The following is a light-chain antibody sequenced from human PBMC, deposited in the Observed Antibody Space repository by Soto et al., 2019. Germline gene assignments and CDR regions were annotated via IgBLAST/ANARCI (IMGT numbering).Light chain of an antibody. CDR3: ATWDDSLNGFWV. CDR1: SSNIGSNT. CDR2: NNN. Sequence: QSVLTQPPSASGTPGQRVTISCSGSSSNIGSNTVTWYQQLPGTAPKLLIYNNNQRPSGVPDRFSGSKSGTSASLAISGLQSEDEADYYCATWDDSLNGFWVFGGGTKLTVL. J-gene: IGLJ3*02. V-gene: IGLV1-44*01.